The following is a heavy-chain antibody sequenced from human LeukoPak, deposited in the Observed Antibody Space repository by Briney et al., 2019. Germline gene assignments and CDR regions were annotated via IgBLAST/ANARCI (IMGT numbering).Heavy chain of an antibody. Sequence: SQTLSLTCTVSGGSISSGDYYWRWLRQPPGTGLEWIGYIYYSGSTYYNPSLKSRVTISVDTSKNQFSLKLSSVTAADTAVYYCARTFSGYDFWSGYSTENNWFDPWGQGTLVTVSS. D-gene: IGHD3-3*01. CDR3: ARTFSGYDFWSGYSTENNWFDP. CDR2: IYYSGST. V-gene: IGHV4-30-4*08. J-gene: IGHJ5*02. CDR1: GGSISSGDYY.